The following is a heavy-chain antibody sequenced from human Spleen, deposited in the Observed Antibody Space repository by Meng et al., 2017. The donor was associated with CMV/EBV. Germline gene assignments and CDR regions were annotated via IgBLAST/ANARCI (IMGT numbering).Heavy chain of an antibody. CDR1: GFTFSDYD. CDR3: ARWSYRGHDY. D-gene: IGHD1-26*01. CDR2: IGIAGDT. V-gene: IGHV3-13*01. Sequence: LSLTCAASGFTFSDYDMHWVRQATGKGLEWVSTIGIAGDTYYPGSVKGRFTISRQNAKDSVYLQMDSLRAGDTAVYYCARWSYRGHDYWGQGTLVTVSS. J-gene: IGHJ4*02.